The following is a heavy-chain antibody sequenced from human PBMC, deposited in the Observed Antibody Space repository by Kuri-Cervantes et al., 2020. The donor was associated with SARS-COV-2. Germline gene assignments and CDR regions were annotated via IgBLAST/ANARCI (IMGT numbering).Heavy chain of an antibody. CDR1: GYTFTSYY. Sequence: ASVKVSCKASGYTFTSYYMHWVRQAPGQGLEWMGWINPNSGGTNYAQKFQGRVTMTRDTSTSTAYMELRSLRSDDTAVYYCARDIVGAPYYYYYYMDVWGKGTTVTVSS. V-gene: IGHV1-2*02. CDR3: ARDIVGAPYYYYYYMDV. CDR2: INPNSGGT. J-gene: IGHJ6*03. D-gene: IGHD1-26*01.